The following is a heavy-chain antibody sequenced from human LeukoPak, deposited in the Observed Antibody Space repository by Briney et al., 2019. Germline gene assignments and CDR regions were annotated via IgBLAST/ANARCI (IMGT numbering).Heavy chain of an antibody. Sequence: PGGSLRLSCAASGFTFSSYAMHWVRQAPGKGLEWVAVISYDGSNKYYADSVKGRFTISRDNSKNTLYLQMNSLRAEDTAVYYCARDFGESSKVAFDIWGQGTMVTVSS. CDR3: ARDFGESSKVAFDI. D-gene: IGHD3-10*01. CDR1: GFTFSSYA. J-gene: IGHJ3*02. CDR2: ISYDGSNK. V-gene: IGHV3-30*04.